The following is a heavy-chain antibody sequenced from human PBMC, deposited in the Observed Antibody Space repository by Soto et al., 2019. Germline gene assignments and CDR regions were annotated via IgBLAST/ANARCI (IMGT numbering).Heavy chain of an antibody. CDR2: INAGNGNT. J-gene: IGHJ4*02. CDR3: ARGPGGPDGPGDY. Sequence: QVQLVQSGAEVKKPGASVKVSCKASGYTFTSYAMHCVRQAPGQRLEWMGWINAGNGNTKYSQKFHGRVTITRDTSASTSYMELSSLRSEDTAVYYCARGPGGPDGPGDYWGQGTLVTVSS. D-gene: IGHD2-15*01. V-gene: IGHV1-3*01. CDR1: GYTFTSYA.